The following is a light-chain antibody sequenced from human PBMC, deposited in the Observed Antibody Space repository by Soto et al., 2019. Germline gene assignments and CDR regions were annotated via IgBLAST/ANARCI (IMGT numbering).Light chain of an antibody. V-gene: IGLV1-44*01. CDR2: SNN. Sequence: QAVVTQPPSASGTPGQRVTISCSGSNSNIGTNSMNWYQQLPGTAPKLLIHSNNQRPSGVPDRFSGSKSGTSASLAISGLQSEDEADYYCCSYAGSGTDNYVFGSGTKVTVL. CDR3: CSYAGSGTDNYV. CDR1: NSNIGTNS. J-gene: IGLJ1*01.